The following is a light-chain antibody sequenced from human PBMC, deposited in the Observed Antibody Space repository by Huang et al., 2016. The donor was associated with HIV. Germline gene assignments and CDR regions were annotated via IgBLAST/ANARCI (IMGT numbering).Light chain of an antibody. J-gene: IGKJ4*01. CDR1: QGIFSG. CDR3: QQANNFPLI. V-gene: IGKV1-12*01. CDR2: TAS. Sequence: DIQMTQSPSSVSASVGDTVTITCRASQGIFSGLAWYQQKPGKVPKLLVSTASSLQSGVPSRFSGSGSGTDFTLTISSLQPEDFATYYCQQANNFPLIFGGGTKVEIK.